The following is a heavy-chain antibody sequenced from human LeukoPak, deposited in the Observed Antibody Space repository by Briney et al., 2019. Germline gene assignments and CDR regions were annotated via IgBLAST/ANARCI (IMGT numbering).Heavy chain of an antibody. D-gene: IGHD1/OR15-1a*01. CDR2: ISGNGGYT. V-gene: IGHV3-64*01. J-gene: IGHJ5*02. Sequence: GGSLRLSCAAPGFTSSIYAMLWVRQAPGKGLEYVSSISGNGGYTYYASSVKGRFTISRDNSKNTLFLHMGSLRAEDMAVYYCASQGTPTGGRLPWRQNTLVPVSS. CDR3: ASQGTPTGGRLP. CDR1: GFTSSIYA.